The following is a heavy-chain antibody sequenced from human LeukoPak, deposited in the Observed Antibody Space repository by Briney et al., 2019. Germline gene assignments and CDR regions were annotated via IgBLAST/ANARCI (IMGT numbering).Heavy chain of an antibody. V-gene: IGHV3-74*01. J-gene: IGHJ4*02. CDR1: GFSVSSKW. Sequence: GGSLRLSCAASGFSVSSKWMHWVRQAPGKGLVWVSLISRDSDGSNTNYADSVKGRFTISRDNAKNTVYLQMNSLRAEDTAVYYCARAESGYGHWGQGTLVTVSS. CDR3: ARAESGYGH. D-gene: IGHD3-3*01. CDR2: ISRDSDGSNT.